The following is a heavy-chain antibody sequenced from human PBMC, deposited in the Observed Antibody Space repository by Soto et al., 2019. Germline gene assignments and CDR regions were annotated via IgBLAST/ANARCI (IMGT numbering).Heavy chain of an antibody. CDR3: ARVGHSDSSGYVWYFDL. CDR1: GFTVSSNY. V-gene: IGHV3-53*01. D-gene: IGHD3-22*01. Sequence: EVQLVESGGGLIQPGGSLRLSCAASGFTVSSNYMSWVRQAPGKGLEWVSVIYSGGSTYYADSVKGRFTISRDNSKNTLYLQMNSLRDKDTFVYYCARVGHSDSSGYVWYFDLWGRGTLVTVSS. J-gene: IGHJ2*01. CDR2: IYSGGST.